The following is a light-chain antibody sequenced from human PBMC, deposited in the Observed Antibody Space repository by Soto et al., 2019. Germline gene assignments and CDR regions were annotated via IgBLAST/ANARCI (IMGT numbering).Light chain of an antibody. CDR2: ASS. V-gene: IGKV1-39*01. CDR3: LQTYPLPRT. J-gene: IGKJ2*01. Sequence: DIQMTQSPSSLSASVGDRVTITCRASQNIKFYLNWYHQKPGRAPELLIYASSTLQNGVPLRFSGSGSGTDVTLTISDLQPEDFASYYCLQTYPLPRTFGQGTRLEI. CDR1: QNIKFY.